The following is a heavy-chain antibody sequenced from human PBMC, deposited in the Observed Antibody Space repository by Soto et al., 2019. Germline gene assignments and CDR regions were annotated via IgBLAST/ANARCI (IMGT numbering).Heavy chain of an antibody. J-gene: IGHJ6*03. Sequence: QVQLQESGPGLVKPSETLSLTCTVSGGSISSYYWSWIRQPPGKGLEWIGYIYYSGRTTYNPSLTSPVTISAATSNNQPSLNLSAVTAAHTALYYCARYRASWSGKSCALGYYYYVDVWGIATAVTASS. CDR3: ARYRASWSGKSCALGYYYYVDV. V-gene: IGHV4-59*08. D-gene: IGHD3-3*01. CDR2: IYYSGRT. CDR1: GGSISSYY.